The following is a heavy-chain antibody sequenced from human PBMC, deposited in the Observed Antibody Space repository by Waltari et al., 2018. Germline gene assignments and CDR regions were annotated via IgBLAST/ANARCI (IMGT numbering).Heavy chain of an antibody. Sequence: EVQLVESGGGLVQPGGSLRLSCAASGFTFSAHYMDWVRQAPGKGLEGVGSIRNRGNSYTTEYAASGKGRFTISRDDSKNSLYLQMNSLETEDTAVYYCARSNSYSPFDYWGQGILVTVSS. CDR2: IRNRGNSYTT. J-gene: IGHJ4*02. V-gene: IGHV3-72*01. CDR1: GFTFSAHY. D-gene: IGHD3-16*02. CDR3: ARSNSYSPFDY.